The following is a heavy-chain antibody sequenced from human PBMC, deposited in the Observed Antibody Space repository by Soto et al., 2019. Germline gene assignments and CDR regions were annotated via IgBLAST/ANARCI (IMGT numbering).Heavy chain of an antibody. CDR1: GGSIRSYY. CDR2: IYYSGTT. J-gene: IGHJ4*02. CDR3: ARARDSDF. Sequence: SETLSLTCTVSGGSIRSYYWSWIRQSPGKGLKWIGYIYYSGTTNYNPSLKSRVTISVDTPNNQVSLKLSSVTAADTAVYYCARARDSDFWGPGTLVTVSS. V-gene: IGHV4-59*01.